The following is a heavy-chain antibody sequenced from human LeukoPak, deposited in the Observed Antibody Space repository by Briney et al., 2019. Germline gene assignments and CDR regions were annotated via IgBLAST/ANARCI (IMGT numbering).Heavy chain of an antibody. CDR3: ARDKLYVAARPYYMDV. Sequence: SETLSLTCTVSGGSISSSSYYWGWIRQPPGKGLEWIGSIYYSGSTYYNPSLKSRVTISVDTSKNQFSLKLSSVTAADTAVYYCARDKLYVAARPYYMDVWGKGTTVTVSS. D-gene: IGHD6-6*01. J-gene: IGHJ6*03. V-gene: IGHV4-39*07. CDR2: IYYSGST. CDR1: GGSISSSSYY.